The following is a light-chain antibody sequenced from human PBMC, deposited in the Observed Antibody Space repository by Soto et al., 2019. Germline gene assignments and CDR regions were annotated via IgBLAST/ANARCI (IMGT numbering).Light chain of an antibody. CDR3: QYWDDYSWT. V-gene: IGKV1-5*03. CDR1: QSITDW. CDR2: KAY. Sequence: DIQMTQSPSTLSASVGDRVTITCRASQSITDWLAWYQQKPGKAPKFLIYKAYNLEGGVPSRFSGSGCGTEFTLTISSVQPDDFATYYCQYWDDYSWTFGQGTKVEIK. J-gene: IGKJ1*01.